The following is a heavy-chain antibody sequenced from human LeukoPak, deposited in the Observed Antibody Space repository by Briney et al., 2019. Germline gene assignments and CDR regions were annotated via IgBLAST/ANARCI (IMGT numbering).Heavy chain of an antibody. J-gene: IGHJ4*02. Sequence: SQTLSLTCTVSGGSISSGDYYWSWIRQPPGKGLEWIVYIYYSGSTYYNPSLKSRVTISVDTSKNQFSLKLSSVTAADTAVYYCAAGDIVVVVAATAFDYWGQGTLVTVSS. CDR3: AAGDIVVVVAATAFDY. D-gene: IGHD2-15*01. CDR2: IYYSGST. CDR1: GGSISSGDYY. V-gene: IGHV4-30-4*01.